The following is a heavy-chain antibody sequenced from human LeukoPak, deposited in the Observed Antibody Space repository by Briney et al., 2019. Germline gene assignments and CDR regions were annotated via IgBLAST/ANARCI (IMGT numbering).Heavy chain of an antibody. V-gene: IGHV4-30-2*01. D-gene: IGHD2-2*01. J-gene: IGHJ5*02. CDR1: GGSISSGLYS. Sequence: SETLSLTCDVSGGSISSGLYSWSWIRQPLGKGLECIGYIYHTGSTYYNPSLKSRVTISVDTSKNQFSLRLRSVTAADTAVYYCARLQYCSGTSCYWFDPWGQGTLVTVSS. CDR3: ARLQYCSGTSCYWFDP. CDR2: IYHTGST.